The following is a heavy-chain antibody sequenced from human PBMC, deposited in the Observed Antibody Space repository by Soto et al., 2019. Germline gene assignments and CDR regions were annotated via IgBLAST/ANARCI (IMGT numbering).Heavy chain of an antibody. Sequence: QVQLVESGGGVVQPGRSLRLSCAASGFTFSSYGMHWVRQALGKGLEWVAVIWYDGSNKYYADSVKGRFTISRDNSKNTLYLQMNSLRAEDTAVYYCARVRIGYCSSTSCPSTSLYYYYMDVWGKGTTVTVSS. CDR2: IWYDGSNK. CDR1: GFTFSSYG. V-gene: IGHV3-33*01. CDR3: ARVRIGYCSSTSCPSTSLYYYYMDV. J-gene: IGHJ6*03. D-gene: IGHD2-2*01.